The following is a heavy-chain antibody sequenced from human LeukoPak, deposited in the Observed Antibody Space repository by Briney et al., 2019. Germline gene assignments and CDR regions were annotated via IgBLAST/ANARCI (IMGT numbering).Heavy chain of an antibody. D-gene: IGHD2-2*01. V-gene: IGHV4-59*01. CDR1: GGSISSYY. CDR2: IYYSGST. CDR3: AREGGVPAAIGAAFDI. J-gene: IGHJ3*02. Sequence: SETLSLTCTVSGGSISSYYWSWIRQPPGKGLEWIGYIYYSGSTNYNPSLKSRVTISVDMSKNQFSLKLSSVTAADTAVYYCAREGGVPAAIGAAFDIWGQGTMVTVSS.